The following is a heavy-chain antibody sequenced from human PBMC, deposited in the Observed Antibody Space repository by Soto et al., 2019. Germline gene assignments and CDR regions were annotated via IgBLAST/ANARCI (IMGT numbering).Heavy chain of an antibody. CDR3: AKERVRYCSGGSCPRILDY. CDR2: TSYDGSNI. J-gene: IGHJ4*02. V-gene: IGHV3-30*18. CDR1: GFTFNNYG. D-gene: IGHD2-15*01. Sequence: GGSLRLSCAASGFTFNNYGMHWVRQAPGKGLEWVAVTSYDGSNIYYADSVKGRLTISRDNSKNSLFLQMNSLTAEDTAIYYCAKERVRYCSGGSCPRILDYWGQGTLVTVSS.